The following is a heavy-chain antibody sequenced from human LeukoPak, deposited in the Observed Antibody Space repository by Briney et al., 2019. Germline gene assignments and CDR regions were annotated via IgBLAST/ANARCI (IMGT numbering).Heavy chain of an antibody. CDR3: ARVDWRSVKFGY. Sequence: GASVKVSCKSSGYTFTDYYMHWVRQAPGQGLEWMGWINPNSGDTNYAQKFQGRVTVTRDTSISTVYMDLSRLRFDDTAVYFCARVDWRSVKFGYWDQGTLVTVSS. J-gene: IGHJ4*02. D-gene: IGHD3-9*01. CDR2: INPNSGDT. V-gene: IGHV1-2*02. CDR1: GYTFTDYY.